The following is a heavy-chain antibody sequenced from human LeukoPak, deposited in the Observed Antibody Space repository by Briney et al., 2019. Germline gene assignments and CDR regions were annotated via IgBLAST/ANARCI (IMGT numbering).Heavy chain of an antibody. V-gene: IGHV3-30-3*01. CDR3: AREDCSSTSCQGGMDV. D-gene: IGHD2-2*01. CDR1: GFTLSSYG. CDR2: ILYDGSNK. Sequence: PGGSLRLSCAASGFTLSSYGMHWVRQAPGKGLEWVAVILYDGSNKNYADSVKGRSTISRDNSKNTLYLQMNSLRAEDTAVYYCAREDCSSTSCQGGMDVWGQGTTVTVSS. J-gene: IGHJ6*02.